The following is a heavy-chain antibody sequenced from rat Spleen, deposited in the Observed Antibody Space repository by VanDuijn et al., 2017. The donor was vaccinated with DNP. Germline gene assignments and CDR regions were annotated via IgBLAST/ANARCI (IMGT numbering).Heavy chain of an antibody. J-gene: IGHJ2*01. D-gene: IGHD4-3*01. CDR3: VRWNSGHFDY. CDR2: IGSPAYAP. Sequence: EVQLVESGGGLVQPGRSLKLSCIASGFTFTNYGMHWIRQAPTKGLEWVAYIGSPAYAPYYTDSVKGRFAISRDNAKSTLYLQMNSLRSEDMATYYCVRWNSGHFDYWGQGVMVTVSS. V-gene: IGHV5-19*01. CDR1: GFTFTNYG.